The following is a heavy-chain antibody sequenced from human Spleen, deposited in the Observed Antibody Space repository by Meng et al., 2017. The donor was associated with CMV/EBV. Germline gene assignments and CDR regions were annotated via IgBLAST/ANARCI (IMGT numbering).Heavy chain of an antibody. CDR1: GFTVGTHY. CDR3: ARTYDFWSGYFTYYYYYGMDV. V-gene: IGHV3-21*04. Sequence: GESLKISCAVSGFTVGTHYIHWVRQAPGKGLEWVSSISPSSSNIYYADSVKGRFTISRDNAKNSLYLQMNSLRAEDTAVYYCARTYDFWSGYFTYYYYYGMDVWGQGTTVTVSS. J-gene: IGHJ6*02. CDR2: ISPSSSNI. D-gene: IGHD3-3*01.